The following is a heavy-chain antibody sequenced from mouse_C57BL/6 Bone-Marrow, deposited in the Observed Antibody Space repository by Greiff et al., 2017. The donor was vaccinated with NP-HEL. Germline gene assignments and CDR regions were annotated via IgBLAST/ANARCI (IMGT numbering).Heavy chain of an antibody. CDR2: IDPSDSYT. J-gene: IGHJ2*01. V-gene: IGHV1-69*01. CDR1: GYTFTSYW. CDR3: ARRIPGGYFDY. Sequence: QVQLQQPGAELVMPGASVKLSCKASGYTFTSYWMHWVKQRPGQGLEWIGEIDPSDSYTNYNQKFKGKSTLTVDKSSSTAYMQLSILTSEDSAVYYCARRIPGGYFDYWGQGTTLTVSS.